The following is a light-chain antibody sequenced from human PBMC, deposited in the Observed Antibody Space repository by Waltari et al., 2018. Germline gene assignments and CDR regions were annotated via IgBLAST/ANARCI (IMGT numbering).Light chain of an antibody. CDR1: ALAKKY. V-gene: IGLV3-10*01. Sequence: SYELTQPPSVSVSPGQTARITCSGNALAKKYAYWYQQKSGQAPVLVIFEAPKRPSAMPESFSGSSSGTMATLTIAGAQVEDEADYYCYSTDSSGHERVFGGGTKLTVL. J-gene: IGLJ3*02. CDR2: EAP. CDR3: YSTDSSGHERV.